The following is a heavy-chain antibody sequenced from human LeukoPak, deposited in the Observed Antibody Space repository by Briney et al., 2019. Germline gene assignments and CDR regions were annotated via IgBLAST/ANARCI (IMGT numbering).Heavy chain of an antibody. CDR2: ISYDGSTQ. J-gene: IGHJ4*02. CDR1: GFTLRTYA. D-gene: IGHD5-24*01. CDR3: AKGRMMATIMISFDY. Sequence: GGSLRLSCAVSGFTLRTYAMHWVRQAPGKGLEWVAVISYDGSTQYYADSVKGRFTISRDNSNNMLSLQMNSLKAEDTAVYYCAKGRMMATIMISFDYWGRGTLVTVSS. V-gene: IGHV3-30*18.